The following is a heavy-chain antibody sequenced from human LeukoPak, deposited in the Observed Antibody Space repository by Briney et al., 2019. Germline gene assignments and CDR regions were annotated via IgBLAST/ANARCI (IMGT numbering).Heavy chain of an antibody. J-gene: IGHJ4*02. CDR2: ISGSGGST. CDR3: AKDQAADSSSWYYFDY. CDR1: GFTFSSYA. D-gene: IGHD6-13*01. Sequence: PGGSLRLSCAASGFTFSSYAMSWVRQAPGKGLEWVSAISGSGGSTYYADSVKGRFTISRDNSKNTLYLQMNSLRAEDTAVYYCAKDQAADSSSWYYFDYWGQGTLVTVSS. V-gene: IGHV3-23*01.